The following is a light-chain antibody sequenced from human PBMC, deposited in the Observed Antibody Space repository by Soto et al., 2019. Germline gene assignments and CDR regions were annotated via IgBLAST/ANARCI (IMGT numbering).Light chain of an antibody. CDR3: QQYHTSPLT. Sequence: EIVLTQSPGTLSLSPGERATFSCRVSQSVSSSYIAWYQQKRGKAPRRLIYGASIRATGIPDRFSGSGSGTDFTLTISRLEPEDFALYYCQQYHTSPLTFGKGTKVDI. V-gene: IGKV3-20*01. CDR2: GAS. CDR1: QSVSSSY. J-gene: IGKJ1*01.